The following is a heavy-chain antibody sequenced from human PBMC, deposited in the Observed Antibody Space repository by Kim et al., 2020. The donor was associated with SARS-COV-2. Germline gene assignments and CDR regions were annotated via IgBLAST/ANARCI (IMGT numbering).Heavy chain of an antibody. Sequence: SQTLSLTCAISGDSVSSNSAAWNWIRQSPSRGLEWLGRTYYRSKWYNDYAVSVKSRITINPDTSKNQFSLQLNSVTPEDTAVYYCARDAAKYSSGWGHYFDDWGQGTLVTVSS. J-gene: IGHJ4*02. CDR3: ARDAAKYSSGWGHYFDD. V-gene: IGHV6-1*01. CDR2: TYYRSKWYN. CDR1: GDSVSSNSAA. D-gene: IGHD6-19*01.